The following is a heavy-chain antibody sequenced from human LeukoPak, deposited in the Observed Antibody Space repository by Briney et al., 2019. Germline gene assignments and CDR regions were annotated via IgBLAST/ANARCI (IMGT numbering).Heavy chain of an antibody. J-gene: IGHJ4*02. CDR3: TRPTVGYCSSTSCPIGI. V-gene: IGHV3-73*01. CDR1: GFTFSGAA. CDR2: VRSKANSYAP. D-gene: IGHD2-2*01. Sequence: GGTLRLSCAASGFTFSGAALHWVRQASGKGLEWVGRVRSKANSYAPAYAASVKGRITISRDDSKNTAYLQMNSLKTEDTAVYYCTRPTVGYCSSTSCPIGIWGQGTLVTVSS.